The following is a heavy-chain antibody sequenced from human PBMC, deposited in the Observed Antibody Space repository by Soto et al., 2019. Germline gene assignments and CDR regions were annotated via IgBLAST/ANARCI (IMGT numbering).Heavy chain of an antibody. CDR2: IWYDGSNK. Sequence: GGSLRLSCAASGFTFSNYGMHWVRQAPGKGLEWVAIIWYDGSNKYYADSVKGRFTISRDNSKNTVYLQMNSLRAEDTAIYYCAKGKTSGWYYFDYWGQGALVTVSS. J-gene: IGHJ4*02. CDR3: AKGKTSGWYYFDY. V-gene: IGHV3-33*06. D-gene: IGHD6-19*01. CDR1: GFTFSNYG.